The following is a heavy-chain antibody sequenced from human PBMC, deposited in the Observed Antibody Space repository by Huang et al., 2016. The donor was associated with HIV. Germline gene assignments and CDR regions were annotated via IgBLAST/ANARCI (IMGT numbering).Heavy chain of an antibody. J-gene: IGHJ3*02. CDR3: AAGYDTYYDI. CDR1: GYTLTELS. V-gene: IGHV1-24*01. D-gene: IGHD2-21*01. Sequence: QVQLVQSGAEVKKPGASVKVSCKVSGYTLTELSIHWVRQAPGKGLEWMGGVAPEHGETIYAQNFQGRVTMTEDTSTDTAYMELHSLRPKDTAVYYCAAGYDTYYDIWGQGTMVIASS. CDR2: VAPEHGET.